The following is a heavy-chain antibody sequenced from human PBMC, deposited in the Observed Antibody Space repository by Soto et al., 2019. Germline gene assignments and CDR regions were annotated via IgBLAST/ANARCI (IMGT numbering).Heavy chain of an antibody. CDR3: ARVRISGTAFDI. CDR1: GFTFSSYG. CDR2: IWYDGSNK. Sequence: QVQLVESGGGVVQPGRSLRLSCAASGFTFSSYGMHWVRQAPGKGLEWVAVIWYDGSNKYYADSVKGRFTISRDNSKNTLYLQMNSLIAADTAVYYCARVRISGTAFDIWGQGTMVTVSS. D-gene: IGHD3-10*01. J-gene: IGHJ3*02. V-gene: IGHV3-33*01.